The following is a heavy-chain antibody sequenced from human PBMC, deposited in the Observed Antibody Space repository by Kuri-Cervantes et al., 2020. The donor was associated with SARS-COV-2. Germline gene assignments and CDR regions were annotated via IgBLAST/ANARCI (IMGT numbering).Heavy chain of an antibody. Sequence: SDTLSLTYTVSGGPISSGSYYWSWIRQPAGKGVEWIERIYTSGSTNYNPSLNSRVTISVDTSKNQFSLKLSSVTAADTAVYYCARVAAGYFDYWGQGTLVTVSS. J-gene: IGHJ4*02. CDR2: IYTSGST. V-gene: IGHV4-61*02. D-gene: IGHD6-25*01. CDR1: GGPISSGSYY. CDR3: ARVAAGYFDY.